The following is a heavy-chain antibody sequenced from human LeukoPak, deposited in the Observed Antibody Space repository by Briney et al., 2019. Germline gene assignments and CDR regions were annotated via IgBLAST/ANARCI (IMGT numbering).Heavy chain of an antibody. CDR3: AAAPGIAARPSGDL. D-gene: IGHD6-13*01. CDR1: GFTFSSSA. V-gene: IGHV1-58*02. CDR2: IVVGSGNT. J-gene: IGHJ2*01. Sequence: ASVKVSCKPSGFTFSSSAMQWVRQARGQRIEWIGWIVVGSGNTNYAQKFQERVTITRDMSTNTTYMELSSLRSEDTAVYYCAAAPGIAARPSGDLWGRGTLVTVSS.